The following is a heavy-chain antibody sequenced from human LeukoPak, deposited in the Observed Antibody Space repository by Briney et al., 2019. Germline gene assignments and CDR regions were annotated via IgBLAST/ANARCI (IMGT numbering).Heavy chain of an antibody. CDR2: LYGNGNT. CDR3: ARDYYDGSAYYSYYEY. CDR1: GFIVSSKY. D-gene: IGHD3-22*01. Sequence: GGSLRLSCAASGFIVSSKYMSWVRQAPGKGLEWVSTLYGNGNTFYADSVKSRFTISRDNSKNTLSLQMNNLRAEDTAVYYCARDYYDGSAYYSYYEYWGQGTLVTVPS. V-gene: IGHV3-53*01. J-gene: IGHJ4*02.